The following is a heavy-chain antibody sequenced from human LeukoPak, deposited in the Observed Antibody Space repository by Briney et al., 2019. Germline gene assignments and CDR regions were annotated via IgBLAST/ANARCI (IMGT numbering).Heavy chain of an antibody. J-gene: IGHJ6*03. CDR2: ISSSGSTI. D-gene: IGHD3-10*01. Sequence: GGSLRLSCAAFGFTFSNYEVNWVRQAPGKGLEWISYISSSGSTIYYADSVKGRFTISRDNARNSLYLQMNSLRAEDTAVYYCTRDGDTVLTRGYYYYMDVWGKGTTVTVSS. V-gene: IGHV3-48*03. CDR3: TRDGDTVLTRGYYYYMDV. CDR1: GFTFSNYE.